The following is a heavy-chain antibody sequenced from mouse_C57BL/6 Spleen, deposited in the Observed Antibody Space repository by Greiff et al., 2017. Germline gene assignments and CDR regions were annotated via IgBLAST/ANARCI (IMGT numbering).Heavy chain of an antibody. CDR1: GFTFSSYA. V-gene: IGHV5-9-1*02. J-gene: IGHJ2*01. D-gene: IGHD2-3*01. CDR3: TRTYDGYYDY. Sequence: EVKVVESGEGLVKPGGSLKLSCAASGFTFSSYAMSWVRQTPEKRLEWVAYISSGGDYIYYADTVKGRFTISRDNARNTLYLQMSSLKSEDTAMYYCTRTYDGYYDYWGQGTTLTVSS. CDR2: ISSGGDYI.